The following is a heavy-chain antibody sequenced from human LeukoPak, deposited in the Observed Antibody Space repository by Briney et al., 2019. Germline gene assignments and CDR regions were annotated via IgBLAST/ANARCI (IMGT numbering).Heavy chain of an antibody. V-gene: IGHV3-23*03. Sequence: GGSLRLSCAASGFTFSSYAMSWVRQVPTKGLEWVSVIYSGGSTYYADSVKGRFTISRDNSKNTLYLQMNSVRAEDTAVYYCARHLGTTYYYYGMDVWGQGTTVTVSS. D-gene: IGHD7-27*01. CDR3: ARHLGTTYYYYGMDV. J-gene: IGHJ6*02. CDR1: GFTFSSYA. CDR2: IYSGGST.